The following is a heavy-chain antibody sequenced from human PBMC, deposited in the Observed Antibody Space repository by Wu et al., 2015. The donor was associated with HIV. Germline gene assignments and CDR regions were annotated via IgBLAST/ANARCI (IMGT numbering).Heavy chain of an antibody. CDR1: GGTFSNCA. Sequence: QVHLVQSGTEVKKPGSSVKVSCRTSGGTFSNCAITWVRQAPGQGPEWMGVINPSENRVSYAQRFQGRVTMTRDTSTSTVYMELSSLRSEDTAVYFCANRNRIGNMEAFDIWGQGTKVIVSS. CDR2: INPSENRV. CDR3: ANRNRIGNMEAFDI. J-gene: IGHJ3*02. D-gene: IGHD1-1*01. V-gene: IGHV1-46*03.